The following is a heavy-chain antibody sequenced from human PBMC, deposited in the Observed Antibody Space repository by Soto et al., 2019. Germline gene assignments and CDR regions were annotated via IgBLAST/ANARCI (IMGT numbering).Heavy chain of an antibody. D-gene: IGHD2-15*01. CDR3: ARDRGGALDS. Sequence: EVLLLESGGGLVQPGGSLRLSCAASGFTFNTFAMTWVRQAPGKGLECVSALSGSGSLSYYADSVKGRFTISRDNCKNTMYLRMNNRGVEETAVYFCARDRGGALDSWGQGTLVTVSS. CDR1: GFTFNTFA. CDR2: LSGSGSLS. V-gene: IGHV3-23*01. J-gene: IGHJ4*02.